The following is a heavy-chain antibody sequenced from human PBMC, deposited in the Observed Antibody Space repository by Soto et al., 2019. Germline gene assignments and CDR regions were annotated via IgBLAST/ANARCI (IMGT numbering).Heavy chain of an antibody. J-gene: IGHJ4*02. D-gene: IGHD3-10*01. V-gene: IGHV3-15*01. CDR2: IKSKTDGGTT. Sequence: GGSLRLSCAASGFTFSNAWMSWVRQAPGKGLEWVGRIKSKTDGGTTDYAAPVKGRFTISRDDSKNTLYLQMNSLKTEDTAVYYCTTEISWFGELFANYLGQGTLVTVSS. CDR1: GFTFSNAW. CDR3: TTEISWFGELFANY.